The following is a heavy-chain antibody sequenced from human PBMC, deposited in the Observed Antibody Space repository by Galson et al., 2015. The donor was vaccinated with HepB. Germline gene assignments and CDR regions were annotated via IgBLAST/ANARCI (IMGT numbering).Heavy chain of an antibody. Sequence: SLRLSCAASGFTFSSYAMSWVRQAPGKGLEWVSAISGSGGHTYYADSVRGRFTISRDNSKNTLWLQMHSLRAEDTAVYYCARHRCSSTSCYYYYYYYGMDVWGQGTTATVS. J-gene: IGHJ6*02. CDR2: ISGSGGHT. D-gene: IGHD2-2*01. V-gene: IGHV3-23*01. CDR1: GFTFSSYA. CDR3: ARHRCSSTSCYYYYYYYGMDV.